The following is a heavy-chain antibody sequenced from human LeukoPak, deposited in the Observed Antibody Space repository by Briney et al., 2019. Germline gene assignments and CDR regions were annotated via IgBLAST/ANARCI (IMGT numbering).Heavy chain of an antibody. CDR2: INHSGST. CDR3: ARSATTYSSGWYTNWFDP. J-gene: IGHJ5*02. CDR1: GVSFSGYY. Sequence: PSETLSLTCAVYGVSFSGYYWSWIRQPPGKGLEWIGEINHSGSTNYNPSLKSRVTISVDTSKNQFSLKLSSVTAADTAVYYCARSATTYSSGWYTNWFDPWGQGTLVTVSS. V-gene: IGHV4-34*01. D-gene: IGHD6-19*01.